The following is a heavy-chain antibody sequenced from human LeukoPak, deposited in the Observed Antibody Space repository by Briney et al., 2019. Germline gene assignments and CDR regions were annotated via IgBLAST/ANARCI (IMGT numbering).Heavy chain of an antibody. CDR2: ISSSGSTI. Sequence: GGSLRLSCAASGFTFSDYYMSWIRQAPGKGLEWVSYISSSGSTIYYADSVKGRFTISRDNAKNSLYLQMNSLRAEDTAVYYCARYLIQLWPYYYYYGMDVWGQGTTVTVSS. CDR3: ARYLIQLWPYYYYYGMDV. D-gene: IGHD5-18*01. J-gene: IGHJ6*02. V-gene: IGHV3-11*01. CDR1: GFTFSDYY.